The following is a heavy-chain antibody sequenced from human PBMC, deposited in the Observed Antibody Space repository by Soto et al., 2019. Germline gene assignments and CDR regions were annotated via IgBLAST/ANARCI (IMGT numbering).Heavy chain of an antibody. CDR1: GYTFTSYG. Sequence: ASVKVSCKASGYTFTSYGISWVRQAPGQGLEWMGWISAYNGNTNYAQKLQGRVTMTTDTSTSTAYMELRSLRSDDTAVYYCARAGVAAAGTSYSSGWSAYYYYGMDVWGQGTTVTVSS. CDR3: ARAGVAAAGTSYSSGWSAYYYYGMDV. CDR2: ISAYNGNT. J-gene: IGHJ6*02. D-gene: IGHD6-19*01. V-gene: IGHV1-18*04.